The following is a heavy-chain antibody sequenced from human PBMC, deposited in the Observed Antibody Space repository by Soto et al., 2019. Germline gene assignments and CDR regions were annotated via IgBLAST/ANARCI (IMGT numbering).Heavy chain of an antibody. CDR3: AKDETTYSSSSVY. CDR1: GGSLSTYY. V-gene: IGHV3-30*18. Sequence: LSLTCTVSGGSLSTYYWSWIRQPPGKGLEWVAVISYDGSNKYYADSVKGRFTISRDNSKNTLYLQMNSLRAEDTAVYYCAKDETTYSSSSVYWGQGTLVTVSS. D-gene: IGHD6-13*01. CDR2: ISYDGSNK. J-gene: IGHJ4*02.